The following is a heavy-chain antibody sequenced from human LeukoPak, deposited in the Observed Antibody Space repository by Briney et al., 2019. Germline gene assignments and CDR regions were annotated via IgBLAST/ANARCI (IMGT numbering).Heavy chain of an antibody. CDR1: GGTFSSYA. V-gene: IGHV1-69*05. Sequence: KVSCKASGGTFSSYAISWVRQAPGQGLEWMGGIIPIFGTANYAQKFQGRVTITTDESTSTAYMELSSLRSEDTAVYYCASPSALISTNYYYYYMDVWGKGTTVTVSS. D-gene: IGHD5/OR15-5a*01. CDR2: IIPIFGTA. CDR3: ASPSALISTNYYYYYMDV. J-gene: IGHJ6*03.